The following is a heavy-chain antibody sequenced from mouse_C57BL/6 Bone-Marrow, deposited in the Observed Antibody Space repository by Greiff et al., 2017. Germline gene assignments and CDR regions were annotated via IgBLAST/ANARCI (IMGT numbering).Heavy chain of an antibody. J-gene: IGHJ2*01. CDR2: IYPPSGRT. CDR1: GYPFTSYW. Sequence: QVQLQQPGAELVKPGASVKMSCKASGYPFTSYWITWVKQRPGQGLEWIGDIYPPSGRTNYNEKFKSKAILTVDTSSNTAYMQLSSLTSEYSAVCYCARSGPLGRSFDYWGQGTTLTVSS. CDR3: ARSGPLGRSFDY. D-gene: IGHD4-1*01. V-gene: IGHV1-55*01.